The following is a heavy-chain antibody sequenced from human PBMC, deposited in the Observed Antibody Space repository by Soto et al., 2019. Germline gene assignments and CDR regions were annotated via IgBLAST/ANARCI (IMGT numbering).Heavy chain of an antibody. CDR1: GFTFSSYA. CDR3: AILGLYDTSAYGS. Sequence: EVQLLESGGGLVQPGGSLRLSCAASGFTFSSYAMSWVRQAPGKGMEWVSGISGSGAGTYYADSVKGRFTFSRDNSKNTLYLQKHSLRAEDTAVYCCAILGLYDTSAYGSWGQGTLVTVSS. V-gene: IGHV3-23*01. D-gene: IGHD3-22*01. CDR2: ISGSGAGT. J-gene: IGHJ4*02.